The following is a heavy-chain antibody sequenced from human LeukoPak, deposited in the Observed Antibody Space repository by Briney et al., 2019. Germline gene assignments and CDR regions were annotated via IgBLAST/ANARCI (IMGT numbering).Heavy chain of an antibody. V-gene: IGHV1-2*02. Sequence: ASVKVSCKASGYTFTGYYMHWVRQAPGQGLEWMGWINPNSGGTNYAQKFQGRVTMTRDTSISTAYMELSRLRSDDTAVYYCATYKSPSSYDSEDYYYYGMDVWGQGTTVTV. CDR3: ATYKSPSSYDSEDYYYYGMDV. D-gene: IGHD5-12*01. CDR1: GYTFTGYY. J-gene: IGHJ6*02. CDR2: INPNSGGT.